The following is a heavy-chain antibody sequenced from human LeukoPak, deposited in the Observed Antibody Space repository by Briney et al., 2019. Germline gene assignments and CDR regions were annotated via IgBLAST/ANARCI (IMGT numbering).Heavy chain of an antibody. J-gene: IGHJ4*02. CDR1: GFIFSTYA. D-gene: IGHD6-19*01. CDR2: ISGSGGST. CDR3: LRGSSDWKGMDI. V-gene: IGHV3-23*01. Sequence: GGSLRLSCATSGFIFSTYALSWVRQAPGKGLEWASSISGSGGSTYHADSLKGRLTISRDNAKNTVYLQMNSVRADDTAVYYCLRGSSDWKGMDIWGQGTQVTVSS.